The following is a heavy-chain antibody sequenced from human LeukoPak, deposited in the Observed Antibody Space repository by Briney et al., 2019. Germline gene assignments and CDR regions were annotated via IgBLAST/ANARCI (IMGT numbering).Heavy chain of an antibody. CDR2: IYYSGST. CDR1: GGSISSYY. Sequence: PSETLPLTCTVSGGSISSYYWSWIRQPPGKGLEWIGYIYYSGSTNYNPSLKSRVTISVDTSKNQFSLKLSSVTAADTAVYYCARLGGYDSSGYYYYFDYWGQGTLVTVSS. J-gene: IGHJ4*02. V-gene: IGHV4-59*08. CDR3: ARLGGYDSSGYYYYFDY. D-gene: IGHD3-22*01.